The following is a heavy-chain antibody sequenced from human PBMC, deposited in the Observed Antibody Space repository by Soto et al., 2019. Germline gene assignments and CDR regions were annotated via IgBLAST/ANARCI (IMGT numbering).Heavy chain of an antibody. CDR1: GGTFSSYT. V-gene: IGHV1-69*02. Sequence: QVQLVQSGAEVKKPGSSVKVSCKASGGTFSSYTISWVRQAPGQGLEWMGRIIPILGIANYAQKFQGRVTMTADKSTSTAYMELSSLRAEDTAVYYCARGLRQVAYWGQGTLVTVSS. J-gene: IGHJ4*02. CDR2: IIPILGIA. CDR3: ARGLRQVAY.